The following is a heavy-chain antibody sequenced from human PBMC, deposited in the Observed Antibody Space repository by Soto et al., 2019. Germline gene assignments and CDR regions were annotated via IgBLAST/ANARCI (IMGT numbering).Heavy chain of an antibody. V-gene: IGHV4-30-2*01. CDR3: ARFRGIAVAGTDPAPDY. J-gene: IGHJ4*01. CDR2: IYHSGST. D-gene: IGHD6-19*01. Sequence: SETLSLTCAVSGGSISSGGYSWSWIRQPPGKGLEWIGYIYHSGSTYYNPSLKSRVTISVDTSKNQFSLKLSSVTAADTAVYYCARFRGIAVAGTDPAPDYW. CDR1: GGSISSGGYS.